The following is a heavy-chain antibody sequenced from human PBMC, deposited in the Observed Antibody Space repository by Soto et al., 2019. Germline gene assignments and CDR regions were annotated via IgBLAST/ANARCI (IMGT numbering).Heavy chain of an antibody. CDR1: GGSISSGDYY. V-gene: IGHV4-30-4*01. CDR3: ARGYCSSTSCYGNYYYYYGMDV. J-gene: IGHJ6*02. Sequence: SETLSLTCTVSGGSISSGDYYWSWIRQPPGKGLEWIGYIYYSGSTYYNPSLKSRVTISVDTSKNQFSLKLSSVTAADTAVYYCARGYCSSTSCYGNYYYYYGMDVWGQGTTVTVSS. D-gene: IGHD2-2*01. CDR2: IYYSGST.